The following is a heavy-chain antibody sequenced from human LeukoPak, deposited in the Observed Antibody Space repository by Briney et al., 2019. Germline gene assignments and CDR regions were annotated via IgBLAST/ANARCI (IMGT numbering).Heavy chain of an antibody. Sequence: ASVRLSCKASGYTFSGYYMYWVRQAPGQGLEWMGWINPNSGGTNYTHSEEGRLTMTRDTPISTAYMELSRLRSDDTAVYYCARDGQRVTPFVYWAGNPGHRL. CDR2: INPNSGGT. J-gene: IGHJ4*02. CDR3: ARDGQRVTPFVY. D-gene: IGHD2-21*02. V-gene: IGHV1-2*02. CDR1: GYTFSGYY.